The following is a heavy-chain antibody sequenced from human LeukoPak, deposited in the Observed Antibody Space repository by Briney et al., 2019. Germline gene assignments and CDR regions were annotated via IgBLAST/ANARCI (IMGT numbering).Heavy chain of an antibody. CDR2: INPSGGST. V-gene: IGHV1-46*01. D-gene: IGHD4-17*01. CDR3: ARADYGDYVGFDP. J-gene: IGHJ5*02. Sequence: ASVKVSCEASGYTFTSYYMHWVRQAPGQGLEWMGIINPSGGSTSYAQKFQGRVTMTRDMSTSTVYMELSSLRSEDTAVYYCARADYGDYVGFDPWGQGTLVTVSS. CDR1: GYTFTSYY.